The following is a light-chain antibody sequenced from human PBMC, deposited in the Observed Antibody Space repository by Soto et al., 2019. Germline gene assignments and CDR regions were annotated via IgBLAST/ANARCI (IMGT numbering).Light chain of an antibody. CDR2: AAS. V-gene: IGKV1-9*01. CDR3: QQLHSYPIT. J-gene: IGKJ5*01. Sequence: IQLTQSPSSLSASVGDRVTITCRASQGLSSYLAWYQQKPGKAPKLLIYAASTLQSGVPSRFSGSGSGTDFTLPISSLQPDDFATYYCQQLHSYPITFGQGTRLEIK. CDR1: QGLSSY.